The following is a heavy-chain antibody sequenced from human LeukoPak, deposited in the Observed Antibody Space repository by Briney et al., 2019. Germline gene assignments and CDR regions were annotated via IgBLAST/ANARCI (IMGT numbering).Heavy chain of an antibody. Sequence: GGSLRLSCAASGFTFSSYGMSWVRQAPGKGLEWVSAISGSGGSTYYADSVKGRFTISRDNSKNTLYLQMNSLRAEDTAVYYCAKDRGSSRNFDYWGQGTLVTVSS. V-gene: IGHV3-23*01. J-gene: IGHJ4*02. CDR1: GFTFSSYG. CDR3: AKDRGSSRNFDY. CDR2: ISGSGGST. D-gene: IGHD6-13*01.